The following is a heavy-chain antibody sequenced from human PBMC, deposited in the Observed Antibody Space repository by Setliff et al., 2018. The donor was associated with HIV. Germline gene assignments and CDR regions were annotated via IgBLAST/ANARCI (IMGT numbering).Heavy chain of an antibody. V-gene: IGHV4-59*08. J-gene: IGHJ4*02. CDR1: GGSISSYY. CDR2: IYYSGST. CDR3: ARHGYYGSGSYRSPLDY. Sequence: SETLSLTCTVSGGSISSYYWSWIRQPPGKGLEWIGYIYYSGSTNYNPSLKSRVTISVDTSKNQFSLKLSSVTAADTAVYYCARHGYYGSGSYRSPLDYWGQGTLVTVSS. D-gene: IGHD3-10*01.